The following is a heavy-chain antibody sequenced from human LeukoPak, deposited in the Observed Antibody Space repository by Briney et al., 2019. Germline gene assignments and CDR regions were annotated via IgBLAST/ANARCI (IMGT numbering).Heavy chain of an antibody. D-gene: IGHD6-13*01. CDR2: ISYDGSNK. Sequence: GGSLRLSCAASGFTFSSYAMHWVCQAPGKGLEWVAVISYDGSNKYYADSVKGRFTISRDNSKNTLYQQMNSPRAEDTAVYYCARLYSSSYYYYGMDVWGQGTTVTVSS. J-gene: IGHJ6*02. V-gene: IGHV3-30-3*01. CDR3: ARLYSSSYYYYGMDV. CDR1: GFTFSSYA.